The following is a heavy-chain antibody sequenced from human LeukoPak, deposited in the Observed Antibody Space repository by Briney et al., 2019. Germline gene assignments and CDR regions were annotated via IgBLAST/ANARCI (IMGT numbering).Heavy chain of an antibody. CDR3: ARVGYLRPFDY. Sequence: PGGSLRVSCAASGFTFSSYSMNWVRQAPGKGLEWVSYISSSSSTIYYADSVKGRFTISRDNAKNSLYLQMNSLRAEDTAVYYCARVGYLRPFDYWGQGTLVTVSS. V-gene: IGHV3-48*01. CDR2: ISSSSSTI. J-gene: IGHJ4*02. D-gene: IGHD2-2*03. CDR1: GFTFSSYS.